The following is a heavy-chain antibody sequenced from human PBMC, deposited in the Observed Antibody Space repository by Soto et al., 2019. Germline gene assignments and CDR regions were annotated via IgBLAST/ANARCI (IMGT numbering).Heavy chain of an antibody. CDR1: GGTFSSYT. CDR2: IIPILGIA. J-gene: IGHJ3*02. V-gene: IGHV1-69*02. Sequence: QVQLVQSGAEVKKPESSVKVSCKASGGTFSSYTISWVRQAPGQGLEWMGRIIPILGIANYAQKFQGRVTITADKSTSTAYMELSSLRSEDTAVYYCARLIVGATTNAFDIWGQGTMVTVSS. CDR3: ARLIVGATTNAFDI. D-gene: IGHD1-26*01.